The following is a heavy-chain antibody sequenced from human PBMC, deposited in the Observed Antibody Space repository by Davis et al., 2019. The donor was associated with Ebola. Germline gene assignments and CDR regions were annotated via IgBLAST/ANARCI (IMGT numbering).Heavy chain of an antibody. V-gene: IGHV3-53*01. CDR1: GFTVSNY. J-gene: IGHJ6*02. CDR3: ARASRDGYNPYYGLDV. CDR2: IYISEST. D-gene: IGHD5-24*01. Sequence: PGGSLRLSCAASGFTVSNYMTWVRQAPGKGLEWVSVIYISESTDYADSVKGRFTISRDKSKNTLYLQMNSLRAEDTAVYYCARASRDGYNPYYGLDVWGQGTTVTVSS.